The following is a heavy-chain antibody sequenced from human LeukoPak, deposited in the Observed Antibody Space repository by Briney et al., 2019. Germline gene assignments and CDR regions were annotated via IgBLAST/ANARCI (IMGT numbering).Heavy chain of an antibody. V-gene: IGHV4-34*01. J-gene: IGHJ3*02. D-gene: IGHD3-22*01. CDR2: INHSGST. Sequence: SETLSLTCAVYGGSFIGFHWNWIRQPPGKGLEWIGDINHSGSTNYNPSLKSRVTISVDTSKNQFSLKLSSVTAADTAVYFCARGPYSYDSSGAFDIWGQGTMVTVSS. CDR1: GGSFIGFH. CDR3: ARGPYSYDSSGAFDI.